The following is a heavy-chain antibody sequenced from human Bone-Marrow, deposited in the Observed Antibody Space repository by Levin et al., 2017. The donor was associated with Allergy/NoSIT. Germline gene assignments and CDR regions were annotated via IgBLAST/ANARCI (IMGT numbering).Heavy chain of an antibody. D-gene: IGHD6-19*01. J-gene: IGHJ3*02. CDR2: MNPNSGNT. CDR1: GYTFTTFD. Sequence: ASVKVSCKASGYTFTTFDINWVRQATGQGLEWMGWMNPNSGNTAYAQKFQGRVNMTTDNSITTAYMELNSLTSEDTAVYYCARSVAGRGIWGQGTKVTVSS. CDR3: ARSVAGRGI. V-gene: IGHV1-8*01.